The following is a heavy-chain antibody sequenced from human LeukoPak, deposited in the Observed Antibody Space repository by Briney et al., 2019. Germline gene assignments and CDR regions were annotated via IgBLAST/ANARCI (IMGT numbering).Heavy chain of an antibody. D-gene: IGHD5-18*01. Sequence: SETLSLTCTVSPYSISSGYYWGWIRQPPGKGLEWIGNIYHNGNTYYNPSLKSRVTISVDTSKKQFSLKLRTATAADTAVYYCARIEAVTRGYNHAYYFDYWGQGTLVTVSS. CDR3: ARIEAVTRGYNHAYYFDY. CDR2: IYHNGNT. J-gene: IGHJ4*02. CDR1: PYSISSGYY. V-gene: IGHV4-38-2*02.